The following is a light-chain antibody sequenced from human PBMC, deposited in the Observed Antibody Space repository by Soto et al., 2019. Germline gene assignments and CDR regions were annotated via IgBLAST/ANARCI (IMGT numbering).Light chain of an antibody. Sequence: DTVLIQSPDSLAVSLGERATISCKSSHSVFYSPNNKNYLGWYQQKAGQPPKLLLNWASTRESGVPDRFSGTGSGTDFTLTISSLQPADVAVYFCQQYFTIPYTFGQGTKLEIK. V-gene: IGKV4-1*01. CDR3: QQYFTIPYT. CDR1: HSVFYSPNNKNY. CDR2: WAS. J-gene: IGKJ2*01.